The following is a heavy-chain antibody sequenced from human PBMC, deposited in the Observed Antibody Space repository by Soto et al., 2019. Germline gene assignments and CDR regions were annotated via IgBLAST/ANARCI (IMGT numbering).Heavy chain of an antibody. D-gene: IGHD3-16*02. CDR2: ISGSGGST. V-gene: IGHV3-23*01. Sequence: PGGSLRLSCAASGFTFSSYAMSWVRQAPGKGLEWVSAISGSGGSTYYADSVKGRFTISRDNSKNTLYLQMNSLRAEDTAVYYCAKDIRDYVWGSYRPLSGMDVWGQGTTVTVSS. CDR1: GFTFSSYA. J-gene: IGHJ6*02. CDR3: AKDIRDYVWGSYRPLSGMDV.